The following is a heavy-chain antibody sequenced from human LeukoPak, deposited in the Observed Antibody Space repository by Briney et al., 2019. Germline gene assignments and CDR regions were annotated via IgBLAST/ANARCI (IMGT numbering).Heavy chain of an antibody. V-gene: IGHV3-73*01. CDR2: IRSKANSYAT. CDR3: TSPSGRGVQNWFDP. Sequence: GGSLRLSCAASGFTFSGSAMHWVRQASGKGLELVGRIRSKANSYATAYAASVKGRFTISRDDSKNTAYLQMNSLKTEDTAVYYCTSPSGRGVQNWFDPWGQGTLVTVSS. J-gene: IGHJ5*02. CDR1: GFTFSGSA. D-gene: IGHD3-10*01.